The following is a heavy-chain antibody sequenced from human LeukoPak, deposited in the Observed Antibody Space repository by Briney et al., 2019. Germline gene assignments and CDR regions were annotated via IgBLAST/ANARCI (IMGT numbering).Heavy chain of an antibody. Sequence: GGSLRLSCAASGFTFSSYAMSWVRQAPGKGLEWVANIKQDGSEKYYVDSVKGRFTISRDNAKNSLYLQMNSLRAEDTAVYYCARDRRYDILTGLSDYWGQGTLVTVSS. D-gene: IGHD3-9*01. CDR2: IKQDGSEK. V-gene: IGHV3-7*01. CDR1: GFTFSSYA. CDR3: ARDRRYDILTGLSDY. J-gene: IGHJ4*02.